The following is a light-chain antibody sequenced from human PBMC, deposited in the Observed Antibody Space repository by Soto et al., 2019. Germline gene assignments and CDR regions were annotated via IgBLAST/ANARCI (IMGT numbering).Light chain of an antibody. V-gene: IGKV3-20*01. CDR1: QSVSSSY. CDR2: GAS. J-gene: IGKJ4*01. Sequence: VLTQSPGTLSLSPGERATLSCRAIQSVSSSYLAWYQQKPGQAPRLLIYGASSRATGIPDRFSGSGSGTDFTLTISRLEPEDFAVYYCQQYGRSPLTFGGGTKVDIK. CDR3: QQYGRSPLT.